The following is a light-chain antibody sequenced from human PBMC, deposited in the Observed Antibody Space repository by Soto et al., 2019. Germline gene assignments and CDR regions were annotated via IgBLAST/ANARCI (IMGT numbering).Light chain of an antibody. CDR3: QQTYSRPVT. Sequence: AIQMTQSPSSLSASVGDRVTITCRASQGIRNDLGWYQQTPGKAPKLLIYAASSLQSGVPSRFSGSGSGKDFTLTIDSPQPEDTATYYCQQTYSRPVTFGQGTRLEIK. CDR1: QGIRND. J-gene: IGKJ5*01. V-gene: IGKV1-6*01. CDR2: AAS.